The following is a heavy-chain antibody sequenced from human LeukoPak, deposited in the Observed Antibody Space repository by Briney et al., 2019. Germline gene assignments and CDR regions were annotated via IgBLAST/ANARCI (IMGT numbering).Heavy chain of an antibody. D-gene: IGHD6-13*01. J-gene: IGHJ4*02. Sequence: QPGRSLRLSCAASGFTFSSYGMHWVRQAPGKGLEWVAVISYDGSNKYYADSVKGRFTISRDNSKNTLCLQMNSLRAEDTAVYYCAKDSAAAGISSDYWGQGTLVTVSS. CDR3: AKDSAAAGISSDY. V-gene: IGHV3-30*18. CDR2: ISYDGSNK. CDR1: GFTFSSYG.